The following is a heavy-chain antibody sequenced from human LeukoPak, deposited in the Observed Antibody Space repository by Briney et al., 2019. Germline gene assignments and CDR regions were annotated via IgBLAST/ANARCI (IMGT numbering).Heavy chain of an antibody. Sequence: GGSLRLSCAASGFTFSTYNMNWVRQPPGGGLEWVSSITSSSSYIYYADSMKGRFTISRDNSKNTLSLQMNSLRAEDTAVYYCAKSDCASDGCKLLNCWGQGTLVTASS. CDR1: GFTFSTYN. J-gene: IGHJ4*02. V-gene: IGHV3-21*04. CDR2: ITSSSSYI. CDR3: AKSDCASDGCKLLNC. D-gene: IGHD5-24*01.